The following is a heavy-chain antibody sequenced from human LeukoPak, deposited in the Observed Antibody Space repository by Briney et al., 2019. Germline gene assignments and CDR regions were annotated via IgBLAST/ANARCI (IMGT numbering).Heavy chain of an antibody. CDR3: ARQGSEIDY. V-gene: IGHV3-48*04. Sequence: PWGSLRLSCPASGFPFSSYAMTWVRQAPGRGLEWLSCISSSGATTYYADSVKGRFTVSRDNAENSLYLQMNSRRAEDTAMYYCARQGSEIDYWGQGTLVTVSS. CDR2: ISSSGATT. CDR1: GFPFSSYA. J-gene: IGHJ4*02.